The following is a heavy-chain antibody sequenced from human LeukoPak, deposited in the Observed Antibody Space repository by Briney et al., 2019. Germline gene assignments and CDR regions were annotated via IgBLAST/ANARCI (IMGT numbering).Heavy chain of an antibody. CDR2: IKQDGSVR. D-gene: IGHD4-17*01. CDR1: GFTFGSFW. V-gene: IGHV3-7*01. J-gene: IGHJ4*02. Sequence: QPGGSLRLSCAASGFTFGSFWLSWVRQAPGKGLEWVASIKQDGSVRYYVDSVKGRFTISRDNAKSALYLQMNSLRAEDTAVSYCASHGDYVLDHWGQGSLVTVSS. CDR3: ASHGDYVLDH.